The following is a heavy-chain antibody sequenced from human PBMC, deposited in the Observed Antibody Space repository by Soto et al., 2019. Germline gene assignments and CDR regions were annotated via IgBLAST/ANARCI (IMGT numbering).Heavy chain of an antibody. D-gene: IGHD2-15*01. CDR1: GFTFSSYV. Sequence: LSLSCAASGFTFSSYVMHWVRQSPGKGLEWVAVIWYDGSNKYYADSVKGRFTISRDNSKNTLYLQMNSLRAEDTAVYYCARDLRGYCSGGSCYEPYYGMDVWGQGTTVTVSS. J-gene: IGHJ6*02. CDR3: ARDLRGYCSGGSCYEPYYGMDV. V-gene: IGHV3-33*01. CDR2: IWYDGSNK.